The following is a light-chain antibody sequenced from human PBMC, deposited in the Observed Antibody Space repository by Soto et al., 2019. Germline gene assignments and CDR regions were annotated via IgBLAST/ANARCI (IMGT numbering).Light chain of an antibody. CDR2: GAS. V-gene: IGKV3-15*01. CDR1: HSVSSN. Sequence: EIVMTQAPATLSVSPGVRAALSFRSSHSVSSNLAWYQQKPGQAPRLLIYGASTRATGIPARFSGSGSGTEFTLTISRLQSEDFAVYYCQQYNNWPPITFGQGTRLEI. J-gene: IGKJ5*01. CDR3: QQYNNWPPIT.